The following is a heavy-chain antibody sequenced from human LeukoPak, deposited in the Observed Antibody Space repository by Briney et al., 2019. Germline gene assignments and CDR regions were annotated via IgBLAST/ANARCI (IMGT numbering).Heavy chain of an antibody. V-gene: IGHV1-18*01. D-gene: IGHD3-22*01. Sequence: GASVKVSCKASGYTFTSYGISWVRQAPGQGLEWMGWISAYNGNTNYAQKLQGRVTMTTDTSTSTAYMELGSLRSDDTAVYYCARVPTERYYYDSSGYYNYYYYMDVWGKGTTVTVSS. J-gene: IGHJ6*03. CDR1: GYTFTSYG. CDR2: ISAYNGNT. CDR3: ARVPTERYYYDSSGYYNYYYYMDV.